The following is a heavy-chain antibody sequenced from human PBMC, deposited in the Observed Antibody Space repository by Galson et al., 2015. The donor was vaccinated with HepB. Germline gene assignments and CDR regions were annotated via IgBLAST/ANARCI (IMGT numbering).Heavy chain of an antibody. CDR2: ISSNGGST. J-gene: IGHJ4*02. Sequence: SLRLSCAGSGFIFSSYAMHWVRQAPGKGLEYVSGISSNGGSTYYVDSAQGRSTISRDNSKNTVYLQMSSLRGEDTAVYYCVKDRGELRRGYFDYWGQGTLVTVSS. CDR3: VKDRGELRRGYFDY. D-gene: IGHD1-26*01. V-gene: IGHV3-64D*09. CDR1: GFIFSSYA.